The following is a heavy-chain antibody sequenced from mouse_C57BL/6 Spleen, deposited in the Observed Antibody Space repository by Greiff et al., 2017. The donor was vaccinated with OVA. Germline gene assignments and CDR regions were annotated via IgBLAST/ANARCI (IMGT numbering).Heavy chain of an antibody. Sequence: QVQLKQPGAELVKPGASVKMSCKASGYTFTSYWITWVKQRPGQGLEWIGDIYPGSGSTNYNEKFKSKATLTVDTSSSTAYMQLSSLTSEDSAVYYCARGRGGVNYFDYWGQGTTLTVSS. D-gene: IGHD2-2*01. J-gene: IGHJ2*01. V-gene: IGHV1-55*01. CDR2: IYPGSGST. CDR3: ARGRGGVNYFDY. CDR1: GYTFTSYW.